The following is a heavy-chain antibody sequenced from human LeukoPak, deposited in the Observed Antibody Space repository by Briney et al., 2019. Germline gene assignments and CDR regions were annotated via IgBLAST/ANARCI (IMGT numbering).Heavy chain of an antibody. CDR1: GGSISSYY. J-gene: IGHJ4*02. CDR2: IHYSGST. D-gene: IGHD3/OR15-3a*01. V-gene: IGHV4-59*08. CDR3: ARQSPWTLGFDY. Sequence: SETLSLTCTVSGGSISSYYWSWIRQPPGKGLEWIGYIHYSGSTNYNPSLKSRVTISVDTSKNQFSLKLSSVTAADTAVYYCARQSPWTLGFDYWGQGTLVTVSS.